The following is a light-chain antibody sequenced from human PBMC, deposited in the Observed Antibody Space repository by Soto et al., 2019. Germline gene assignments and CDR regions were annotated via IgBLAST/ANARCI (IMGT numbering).Light chain of an antibody. J-gene: IGLJ3*02. CDR3: AAWDGALNGVV. Sequence: QSALTQPASVSGSPGQSITISCTGTSSDVGSYNLVSWYQQPPGEAPKLLIYTNNLRPSGVPDRFSASVSGTSASLAISHLQSEDEGDFYCAAWDGALNGVVFGGGTQLTVL. CDR2: TNN. V-gene: IGLV2-14*02. CDR1: SSDVGSYNL.